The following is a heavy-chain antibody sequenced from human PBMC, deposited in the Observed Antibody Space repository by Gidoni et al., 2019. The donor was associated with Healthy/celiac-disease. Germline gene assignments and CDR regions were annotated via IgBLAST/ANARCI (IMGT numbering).Heavy chain of an antibody. V-gene: IGHV1-69*04. Sequence: QVQLVQSGAEVKKPGSSVKFSCKASRGTFSSYAISWVRQAPGQGLWWMGRATPFLSIANDAQKFQGRVAITADKSTSTAYMELRSLKSEDTAVDYCATSLVGASAVRGGLIDYWGQGTLVTVSS. CDR1: RGTFSSYA. CDR2: ATPFLSIA. CDR3: ATSLVGASAVRGGLIDY. J-gene: IGHJ4*02. D-gene: IGHD1-26*01.